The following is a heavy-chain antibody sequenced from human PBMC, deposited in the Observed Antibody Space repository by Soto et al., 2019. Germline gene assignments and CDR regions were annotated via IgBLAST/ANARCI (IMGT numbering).Heavy chain of an antibody. V-gene: IGHV1-18*01. D-gene: IGHD5-12*01. CDR1: GYTFISYG. CDR2: ISPYNGNT. Sequence: HVQLVQSGAEVKKPGASLKVSCKASGYTFISYGVSWVRQAPGQGLEWLGWISPYNGNTNYAQKFQGRITMTTDTSTSTVYMGLGSLRTDDTAVYYCARDQTKWLTDAFDIWGQGTMVVVSS. J-gene: IGHJ3*02. CDR3: ARDQTKWLTDAFDI.